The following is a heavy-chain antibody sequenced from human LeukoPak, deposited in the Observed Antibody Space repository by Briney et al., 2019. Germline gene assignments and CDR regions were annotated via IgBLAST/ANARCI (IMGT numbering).Heavy chain of an antibody. CDR2: IHYSGST. CDR3: ARHPGGVVGGNYYYGMDV. J-gene: IGHJ6*02. V-gene: IGHV4-59*08. CDR1: GDSISRYY. Sequence: PSETLSLTCTVSGDSISRYYWRWLRQPPGKGLEWIGYIHYSGSTNYNPSLKSRVSISVDTSKTQFSLKLSSVTAADTAMYYCARHPGGVVGGNYYYGMDVGGQGTTVTVSS. D-gene: IGHD2-15*01.